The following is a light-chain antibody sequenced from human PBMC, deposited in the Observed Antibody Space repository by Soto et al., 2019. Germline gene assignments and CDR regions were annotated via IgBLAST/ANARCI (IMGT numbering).Light chain of an antibody. V-gene: IGKV3-20*01. J-gene: IGKJ2*01. CDR3: QQYGSSPYA. Sequence: EIVLTQSPGTLSLSPGERATLSCRASQSVSSSYFAWYQQKPGQAPRLLIYGASSRATGIPDRFSGSGSGTDFTLIISRLEPEEFAVYYCQQYGSSPYAFGQGTKLEIK. CDR2: GAS. CDR1: QSVSSSY.